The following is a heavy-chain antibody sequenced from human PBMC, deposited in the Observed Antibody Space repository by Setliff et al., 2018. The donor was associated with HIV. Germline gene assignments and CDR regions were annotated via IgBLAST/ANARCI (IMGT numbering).Heavy chain of an antibody. CDR3: ARATVTVDFYYYGLDV. D-gene: IGHD4-17*01. CDR1: GYSISSGYY. V-gene: IGHV4-38-2*01. J-gene: IGHJ6*02. CDR2: IYHSGST. Sequence: PSETLSLTCAVSGYSISSGYYWGWIRQPPGKGLEWIGHIYHSGSTSYNLSLKSRATISVDTSRNQFSLKLSSVTAADTAVYYCARATVTVDFYYYGLDVWGQGTTVTVSS.